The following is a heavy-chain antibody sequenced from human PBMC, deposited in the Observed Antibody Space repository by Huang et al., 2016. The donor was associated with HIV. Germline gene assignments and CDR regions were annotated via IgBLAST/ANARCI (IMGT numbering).Heavy chain of an antibody. CDR1: GGSISSSSYY. J-gene: IGHJ4*02. CDR2: IYYSGST. D-gene: IGHD2-2*02. Sequence: QLQLQESGPGLVKPSETLSLTCTVSGGSISSSSYYWGWIRQPPGKGLEWIGTIYYSGSTYYNPSLKSRVTISVETSKNQFSLKLSSVTAADTAVYYCARPARYCSSTSCYMVYDYWGQGTLVTVSS. V-gene: IGHV4-39*01. CDR3: ARPARYCSSTSCYMVYDY.